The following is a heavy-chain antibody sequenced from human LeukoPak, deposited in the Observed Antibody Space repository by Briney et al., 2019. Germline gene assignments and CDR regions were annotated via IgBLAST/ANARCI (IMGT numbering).Heavy chain of an antibody. Sequence: SETLSLTCAVYGGSFSGYYWSWIRQPPGKGLEWIGSIYYSGSTYYNPSLKSRVTISVDRSKNQFSLKLSSVTAADTAVYYCARLYSSSQNFDYWGQGTLVTVSS. CDR1: GGSFSGYY. CDR3: ARLYSSSQNFDY. V-gene: IGHV4-34*01. J-gene: IGHJ4*02. D-gene: IGHD6-13*01. CDR2: IYYSGST.